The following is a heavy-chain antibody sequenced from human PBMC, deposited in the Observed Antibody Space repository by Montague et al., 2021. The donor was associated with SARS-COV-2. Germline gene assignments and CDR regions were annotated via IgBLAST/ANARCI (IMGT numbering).Heavy chain of an antibody. V-gene: IGHV4-4*07. CDR3: ARDASSANSPANNWFDS. Sequence: SETLSLTCSVSGGSITTYYWSWVRQPAGKGLEWIGCLSTSGRTNYNPSXXSRVTMSLDTSKNQVSLKLSSVTAADTAVYYCARDASSANSPANNWFDSWGQGTLVTVSS. CDR1: GGSITTYY. J-gene: IGHJ5*01. D-gene: IGHD4/OR15-4a*01. CDR2: LSTSGRT.